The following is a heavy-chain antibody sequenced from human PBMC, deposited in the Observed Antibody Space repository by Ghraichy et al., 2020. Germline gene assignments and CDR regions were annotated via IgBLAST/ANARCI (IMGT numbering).Heavy chain of an antibody. Sequence: SETLSLTCTVAGDSITGYYWSWIRQSAEKGLEWIGRIYTSGNTRYNPSLKSRVIMSIDTFKKQFSLKLRSVTAADTAVYYCARGLADGIDFWGQGTLVTVSS. CDR2: IYTSGNT. CDR1: GDSITGYY. J-gene: IGHJ4*02. CDR3: ARGLADGIDF. V-gene: IGHV4-4*07. D-gene: IGHD6-19*01.